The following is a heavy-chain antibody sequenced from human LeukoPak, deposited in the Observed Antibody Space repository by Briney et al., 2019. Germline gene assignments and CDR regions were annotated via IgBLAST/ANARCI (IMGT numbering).Heavy chain of an antibody. Sequence: GASVKVSCKASGYTFTNFDINWVRQAPGQGLEWMGWMNPVSGNAGSAQKFQGRVTLTRDTSISTAYMELSSLRSDHTAFYYCARAPMGAAALYWGQGTLDTVPP. J-gene: IGHJ4*02. CDR3: ARAPMGAAALY. CDR2: MNPVSGNA. CDR1: GYTFTNFD. V-gene: IGHV1-8*01. D-gene: IGHD6-13*01.